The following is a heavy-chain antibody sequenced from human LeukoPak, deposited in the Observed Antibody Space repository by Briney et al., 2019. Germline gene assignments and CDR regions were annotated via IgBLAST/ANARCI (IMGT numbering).Heavy chain of an antibody. Sequence: PSETLSLTCTVSGGSISSYYWSWIRQPPGKGLEWMWYIYYSGTTNYNPSLKSRVTISVDTSKNQFSLKLSSVTAADTAVYYCARDTYYDSSGYYSQFDYWGQGTLVTVSS. V-gene: IGHV4-59*01. CDR3: ARDTYYDSSGYYSQFDY. CDR2: IYYSGTT. D-gene: IGHD3-22*01. J-gene: IGHJ4*02. CDR1: GGSISSYY.